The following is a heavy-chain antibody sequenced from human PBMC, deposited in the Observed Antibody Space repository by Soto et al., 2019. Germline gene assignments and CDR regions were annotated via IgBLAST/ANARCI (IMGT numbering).Heavy chain of an antibody. Sequence: GGSLRLSCAASGFTFSSYWMSWVRQAPGKGLEWVANIKQDGSEKYYVDSVKGRFTISRDNAKNSLYLQMNSLRAEDTAVYYCARDWTAPSYYDILTGYYSCGMDVWGQGTTVTVSS. J-gene: IGHJ6*02. CDR2: IKQDGSEK. CDR1: GFTFSSYW. CDR3: ARDWTAPSYYDILTGYYSCGMDV. V-gene: IGHV3-7*01. D-gene: IGHD3-9*01.